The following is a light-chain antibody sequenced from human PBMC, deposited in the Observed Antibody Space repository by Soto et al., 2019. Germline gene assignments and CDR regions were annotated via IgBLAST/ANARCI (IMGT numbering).Light chain of an antibody. Sequence: EIVLTQSPGTLSLSPGERAPLSCRASQRISNSYLAWHQQKPGQAPRLLLYDASSRATGIPDRVSGSGSGTDFPLTISRLEPEDFAVYYCQQYGSSGTFGQGTKVDIK. J-gene: IGKJ1*01. V-gene: IGKV3-20*01. CDR3: QQYGSSGT. CDR1: QRISNSY. CDR2: DAS.